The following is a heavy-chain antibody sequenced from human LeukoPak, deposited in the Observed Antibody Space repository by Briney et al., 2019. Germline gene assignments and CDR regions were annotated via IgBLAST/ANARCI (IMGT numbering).Heavy chain of an antibody. J-gene: IGHJ4*02. Sequence: GGSLRLSCAASGFTVSSNYMSWVRQAPGKGLEWVGRVMPKTDGGTTDYAAPVKGRFTISRDDSKNTLYLQMNSLKTEDTAVYYCTTEPTYWGQGTVVTVSS. V-gene: IGHV3-15*01. CDR2: VMPKTDGGTT. CDR1: GFTVSSNY. CDR3: TTEPTY.